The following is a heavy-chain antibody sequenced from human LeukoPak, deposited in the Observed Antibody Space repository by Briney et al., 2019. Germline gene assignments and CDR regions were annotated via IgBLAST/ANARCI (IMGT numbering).Heavy chain of an antibody. CDR1: GYRFTDYW. CDR2: IYPGDSDT. V-gene: IGHV5-51*01. CDR3: ARGAAGTTPDYYYFGLDV. D-gene: IGHD1-7*01. Sequence: GESLKISCKGSGYRFTDYWIGWVRQMPGKGLEWMGIIYPGDSDTRYSPSFQGQAIISADKSINTAHLQWSSLKASDTAMYYCARGAAGTTPDYYYFGLDVWGQGTTVRVSS. J-gene: IGHJ6*02.